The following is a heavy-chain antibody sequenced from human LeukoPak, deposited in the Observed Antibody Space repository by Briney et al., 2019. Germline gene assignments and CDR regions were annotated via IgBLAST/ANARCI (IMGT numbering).Heavy chain of an antibody. Sequence: GGSLRLSCAASGFTFSDYYMSWIRQAPGKGLEWVSYISSSGSTIYYADSVKGRFTISRDNAKNSLYLQMNSPRAEDTAVYYCARDMTPDYGDCACDYWGQGTLVTVSS. CDR1: GFTFSDYY. V-gene: IGHV3-11*04. D-gene: IGHD4-17*01. CDR2: ISSSGSTI. CDR3: ARDMTPDYGDCACDY. J-gene: IGHJ4*02.